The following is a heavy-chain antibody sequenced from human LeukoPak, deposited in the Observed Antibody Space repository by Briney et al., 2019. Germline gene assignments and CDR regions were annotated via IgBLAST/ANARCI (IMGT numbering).Heavy chain of an antibody. Sequence: PGGSLRLSCAASGFTFSSYAMSWVRQAPGKGLEWVSGITGRCGSTYYADSVRGRFTISRDKSKNTLYLQMNSLRAEDTAVYYCARHPTGSESYIPHAFDYWGQGTLVTVSS. V-gene: IGHV3-23*01. J-gene: IGHJ4*02. CDR1: GFTFSSYA. CDR2: ITGRCGST. D-gene: IGHD3-10*01. CDR3: ARHPTGSESYIPHAFDY.